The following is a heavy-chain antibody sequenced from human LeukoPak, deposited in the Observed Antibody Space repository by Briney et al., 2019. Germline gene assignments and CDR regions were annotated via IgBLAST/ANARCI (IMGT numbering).Heavy chain of an antibody. Sequence: PSETLSLTCTVSGGSISSSSYYWGWIRQPPGKGLEWIGSIYYSGSTYYNPSLKSRVTISVDTSKNQFSLKLSSVTAADTAVYYCASLASYGDYPKRTYYYGMDVWGQGTTVTVSS. D-gene: IGHD4-17*01. J-gene: IGHJ6*02. CDR3: ASLASYGDYPKRTYYYGMDV. CDR1: GGSISSSSYY. CDR2: IYYSGST. V-gene: IGHV4-39*07.